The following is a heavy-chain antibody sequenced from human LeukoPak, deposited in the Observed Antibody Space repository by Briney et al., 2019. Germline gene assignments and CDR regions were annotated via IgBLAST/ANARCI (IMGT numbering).Heavy chain of an antibody. Sequence: PSETLSLTCTVSGGSISSYYWSWTRQPPGKGLEWIGYIYYTGSTNYNPSLKSRVTISADTSKNQFSLKLGSVTAADTAVYYCARGPYYYDSSGYYYSYFDYWGQGTLVTVSS. J-gene: IGHJ4*02. D-gene: IGHD3-22*01. CDR3: ARGPYYYDSSGYYYSYFDY. CDR2: IYYTGST. CDR1: GGSISSYY. V-gene: IGHV4-59*01.